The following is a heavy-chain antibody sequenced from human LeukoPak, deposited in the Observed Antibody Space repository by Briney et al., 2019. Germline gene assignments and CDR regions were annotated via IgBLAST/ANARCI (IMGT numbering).Heavy chain of an antibody. CDR2: ISSSGSSV. V-gene: IGHV3-48*03. CDR3: ASGYMYGGDY. J-gene: IGHJ4*02. CDR1: GFTFSSYE. Sequence: GRSLRLSCAASGFTFSSYEMHWVRQAPGKGLEWVAHISSSGSSVHYVDSVKGRFTISRDNAWNSLYLQMNSLRAEDTAIYYCASGYMYGGDYWGQGTLVTVSS. D-gene: IGHD5-18*01.